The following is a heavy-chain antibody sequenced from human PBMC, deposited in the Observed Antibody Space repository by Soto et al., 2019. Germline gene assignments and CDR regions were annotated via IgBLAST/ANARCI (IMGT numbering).Heavy chain of an antibody. J-gene: IGHJ4*02. D-gene: IGHD3-10*01. V-gene: IGHV3-30-3*01. Sequence: QVQLVESGGGVVQPGRSLRLSCAASGFTFSSYAMHWVRQAPGKGLEWVAVISYDGSNKYYADSVKGRFTISRDNSKNTLDLQMYSLRADDTAVYYCARGWDLLWFGESIYFDYWGQGTLVTVAS. CDR1: GFTFSSYA. CDR2: ISYDGSNK. CDR3: ARGWDLLWFGESIYFDY.